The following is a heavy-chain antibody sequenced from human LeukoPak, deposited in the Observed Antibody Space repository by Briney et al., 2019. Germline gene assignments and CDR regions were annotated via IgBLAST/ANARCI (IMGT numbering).Heavy chain of an antibody. CDR1: GGSFSGYY. CDR3: ARGWDDSSGYYIGY. Sequence: PSETLSLTCAVYGGSFSGYYWSWIRQPPGKGLEWSGEINHSGSTNYNPSLKSRVTISVDTSKNQFSLKLSSVTAADTAGYYCARGWDDSSGYYIGYWGQGTLVTVSS. J-gene: IGHJ4*02. CDR2: INHSGST. V-gene: IGHV4-34*01. D-gene: IGHD3-22*01.